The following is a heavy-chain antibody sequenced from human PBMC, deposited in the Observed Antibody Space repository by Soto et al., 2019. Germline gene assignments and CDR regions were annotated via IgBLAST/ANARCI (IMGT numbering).Heavy chain of an antibody. CDR1: GFTFSSYG. CDR2: IWYDGSNK. J-gene: IGHJ1*01. V-gene: IGHV3-33*03. D-gene: IGHD4-17*01. Sequence: PGGSLRLSCAASGFTFSSYGMHWVRQAPGKGLEWVAVIWYDGSNKYYADSVKGRFTISRDNSKNTLFLQMNSLRVDDTAVYYCAKNYGGNKPGRNFQHWGQGTLVTVSS. CDR3: AKNYGGNKPGRNFQH.